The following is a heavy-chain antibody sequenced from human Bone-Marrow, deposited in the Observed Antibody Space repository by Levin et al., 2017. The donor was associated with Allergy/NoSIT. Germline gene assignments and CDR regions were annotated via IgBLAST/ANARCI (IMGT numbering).Heavy chain of an antibody. Sequence: SGPTLVKPTQTLTLTCTFSGFSLSTNEMRVSWIRQPPGKALEWLARIDWDDDKFYSTSLKTRLTISKDTSKNQVVLTMTNMDPVDTATYYCARSGVGGVFDSWGQGTLVTVSS. D-gene: IGHD3-10*01. V-gene: IGHV2-70*04. CDR1: GFSLSTNEMR. CDR2: IDWDDDK. J-gene: IGHJ4*02. CDR3: ARSGVGGVFDS.